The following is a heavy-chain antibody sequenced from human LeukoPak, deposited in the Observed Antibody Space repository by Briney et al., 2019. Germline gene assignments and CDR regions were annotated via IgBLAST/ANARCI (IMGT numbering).Heavy chain of an antibody. J-gene: IGHJ4*02. CDR1: GFTFDDYG. D-gene: IGHD3-22*01. CDR3: ARGGGKGYYDSSGYYNFDY. CDR2: INWNGGST. Sequence: GGSLRLSRAASGFTFDDYGMSWVRQAPGKGLEWVSGINWNGGSTGYADSVKGRFTISRDNAKNSLYLQMNSLRAEDTALYYCARGGGKGYYDSSGYYNFDYWGQGTLVTVSS. V-gene: IGHV3-20*04.